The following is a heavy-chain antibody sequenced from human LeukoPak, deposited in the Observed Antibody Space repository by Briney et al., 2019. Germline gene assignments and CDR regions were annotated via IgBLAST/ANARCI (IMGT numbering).Heavy chain of an antibody. Sequence: SETLSLTCAVSGYSISSGYYWGWIRQPPGKGLEWIGSIYHSGSTYYNPSLKSRVTISVDTSKNQFSLKLSSVTAADTAVYYCARPWDDKDAFDIWGQGTMVTVSS. CDR3: ARPWDDKDAFDI. CDR2: IYHSGST. J-gene: IGHJ3*02. V-gene: IGHV4-38-2*01. D-gene: IGHD3-9*01. CDR1: GYSISSGYY.